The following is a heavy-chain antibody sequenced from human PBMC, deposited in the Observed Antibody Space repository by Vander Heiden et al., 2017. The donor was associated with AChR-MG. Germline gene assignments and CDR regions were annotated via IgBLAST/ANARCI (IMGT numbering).Heavy chain of an antibody. CDR2: IRSKAYSGPT. V-gene: IGHV3-49*03. Sequence: EVQRMVSGAGLVQPGGSVRLSCTASGFILGDSAMSWFRQAPGKGLEWVGFIRSKAYSGPTEYAASVRVRFTISRDDSKSIAYLQMNSLKTEDTAVYYCTRDDMGEPYYYYGMDVWGQGTTVTVSS. CDR3: TRDDMGEPYYYYGMDV. CDR1: GFILGDSA. J-gene: IGHJ6*02. D-gene: IGHD3-16*01.